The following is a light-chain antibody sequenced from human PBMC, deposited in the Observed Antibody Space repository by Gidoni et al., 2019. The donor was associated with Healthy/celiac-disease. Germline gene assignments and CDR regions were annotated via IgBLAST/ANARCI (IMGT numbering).Light chain of an antibody. CDR3: QAWDSSTGV. CDR1: KLGDKY. J-gene: IGLJ2*01. CDR2: QDS. V-gene: IGLV3-1*01. Sequence: SYELTQPPSVSVSPGQTASITCSGDKLGDKYACWYQQKPGHPPVLVLYQDSKRPSGLPERFSGSNSGNTATLTISGTQAMDEADYYCQAWDSSTGVFGGGTKLTVL.